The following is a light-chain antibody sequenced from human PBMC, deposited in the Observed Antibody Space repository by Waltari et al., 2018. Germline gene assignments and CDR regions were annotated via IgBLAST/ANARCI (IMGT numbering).Light chain of an antibody. Sequence: SYELTQPPSVSVSPGQTASIACSGDKLEDKYASWYQQKPGQAPVLVIYQDNRRPSGIPERFSGSTSGNTATLTISGTQAMDEADYYCQAWDRNTYVVFGGGTKLTVL. CDR2: QDN. V-gene: IGLV3-1*01. CDR3: QAWDRNTYVV. CDR1: KLEDKY. J-gene: IGLJ2*01.